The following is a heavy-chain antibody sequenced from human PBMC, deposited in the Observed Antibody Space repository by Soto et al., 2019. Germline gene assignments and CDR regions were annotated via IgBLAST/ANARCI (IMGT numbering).Heavy chain of an antibody. CDR3: AKDREYSSSCFDY. Sequence: GGSLRLSCAASGFTFSSYAMHWVRQAPGKGLEWVAVISYDGSNKYYADSVKGRFTVSRDNSKNTLYLQMNSLRAEDTALYYCAKDREYSSSCFDYWGQGTLVTVSS. J-gene: IGHJ4*02. CDR1: GFTFSSYA. D-gene: IGHD6-6*01. CDR2: ISYDGSNK. V-gene: IGHV3-30*18.